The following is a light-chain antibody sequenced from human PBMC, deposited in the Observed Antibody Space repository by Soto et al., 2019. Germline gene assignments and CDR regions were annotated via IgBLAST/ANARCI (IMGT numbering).Light chain of an antibody. CDR3: CSYAVGNTLV. CDR2: EVS. J-gene: IGLJ3*02. Sequence: QSALTQPASVSGSPGQSITISCTGTSSDVGGYNYVSWYQQHPGKAPKLMIYEVSDRPSGVSNRFSGSKSGNTASLTISGLQSEDEADYYCCSYAVGNTLVFGGGTKLTVL. V-gene: IGLV2-14*01. CDR1: SSDVGGYNY.